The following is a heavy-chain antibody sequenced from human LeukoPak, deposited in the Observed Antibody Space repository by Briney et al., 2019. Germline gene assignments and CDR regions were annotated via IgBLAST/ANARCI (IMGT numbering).Heavy chain of an antibody. V-gene: IGHV3-11*05. Sequence: GGSLRLSCAASGFTFSDYSMSWIRQAPGKGLEWVSYISSSSSYTNYADSVKGRFTISRDNAENSLYLQMNSLRAEDTAVYYCARDAAYSGSYGHAFDACGQGTMVTVSS. CDR3: ARDAAYSGSYGHAFDA. J-gene: IGHJ3*01. CDR1: GFTFSDYS. CDR2: ISSSSSYT. D-gene: IGHD1-26*01.